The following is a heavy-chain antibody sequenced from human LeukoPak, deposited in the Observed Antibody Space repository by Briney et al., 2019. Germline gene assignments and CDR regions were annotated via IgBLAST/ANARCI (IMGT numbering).Heavy chain of an antibody. Sequence: PSGTLSLTCAVSGGSISSSHWRSWVRQPPEKVLEWIGVNYHSGSTNYNPSLKSRVTISLDKSKNQFSLKLSSVTAADTAVYYCARGNLRYSGGYSDYGGEGTLVAVSS. V-gene: IGHV4-4*02. CDR2: NYHSGST. CDR1: GGSISSSHW. D-gene: IGHD5-12*01. J-gene: IGHJ4*02. CDR3: ARGNLRYSGGYSDY.